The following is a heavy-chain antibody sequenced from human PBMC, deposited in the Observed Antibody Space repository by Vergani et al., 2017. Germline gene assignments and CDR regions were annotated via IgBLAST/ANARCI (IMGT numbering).Heavy chain of an antibody. D-gene: IGHD4-17*01. V-gene: IGHV4-59*01. J-gene: IGHJ4*02. CDR1: GGSISSYY. Sequence: QVQLQESGPGLVKPSETLSLTCTVSGGSISSYYWSWIRQPPGKGLEWIGYIYYSGSTNYIPSLKSRVTISVDTSKNQFSLKLSSVTAADTAVYYCARDYGDHLLPYRGEHYFDYWGQGTLVTVSS. CDR2: IYYSGST. CDR3: ARDYGDHLLPYRGEHYFDY.